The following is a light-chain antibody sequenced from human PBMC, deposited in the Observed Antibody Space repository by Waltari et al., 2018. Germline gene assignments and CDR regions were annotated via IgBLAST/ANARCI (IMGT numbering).Light chain of an antibody. J-gene: IGLJ3*02. CDR1: SSTHRRHY. CDR3: AAWDDSLSGRV. Sequence: QSVLTQPPSASGPPGQRATISCSGSSSTHRRHYVYWYQTRPGPAPKLPIYRNNPRPSGVPDRFSGSKSGTSASLAISGLRSEDEADYYCAAWDDSLSGRVFGGGTKLTVL. CDR2: RNN. V-gene: IGLV1-47*01.